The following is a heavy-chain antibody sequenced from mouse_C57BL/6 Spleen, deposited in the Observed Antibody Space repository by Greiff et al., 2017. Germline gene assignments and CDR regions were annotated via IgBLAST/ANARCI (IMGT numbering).Heavy chain of an antibody. V-gene: IGHV14-4*01. D-gene: IGHD2-2*01. CDR3: TTGGLPPFDY. CDR2: IDPENGDT. Sequence: EVQLQQSGAELVRPGASVKLSCTASGFNIKDDYMHWVKQRPEQGLEWIGWIDPENGDTEYASKFQGKATITADTSSNTAYLQLSSLTSEDTAVXYCTTGGLPPFDYWGQGTTLTVSS. CDR1: GFNIKDDY. J-gene: IGHJ2*01.